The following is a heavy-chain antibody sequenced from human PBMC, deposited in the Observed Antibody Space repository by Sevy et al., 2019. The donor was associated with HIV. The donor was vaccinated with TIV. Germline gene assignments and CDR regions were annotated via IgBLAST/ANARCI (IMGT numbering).Heavy chain of an antibody. CDR2: IYTSGST. D-gene: IGHD3-3*01. V-gene: IGHV4-4*07. CDR3: ARDGKYYDFWSGYQAENWFDP. CDR1: GGSISSYY. J-gene: IGHJ5*02. Sequence: SETLSLTCTVSGGSISSYYWSWIRQPAGKGLVWIGRIYTSGSTNYNPSLKSRVTMSVDTSKNQFSLKLSSVTAADTAVYYCARDGKYYDFWSGYQAENWFDPWGQGTLVTVSS.